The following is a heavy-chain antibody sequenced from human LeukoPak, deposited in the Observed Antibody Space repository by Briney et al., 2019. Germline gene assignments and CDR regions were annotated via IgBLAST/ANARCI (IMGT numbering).Heavy chain of an antibody. D-gene: IGHD1-14*01. Sequence: GRSLRLSCAASGFTFSSYAMHWVRQAPGKGLEWVAFIRNDGSNKYYANSVKGRFTISRDNSRNTLFLQMNSLRDEDTAVYYCATGTPGYFEYWGQGTLVTVSS. J-gene: IGHJ4*02. CDR1: GFTFSSYA. V-gene: IGHV3-30*04. CDR3: ATGTPGYFEY. CDR2: IRNDGSNK.